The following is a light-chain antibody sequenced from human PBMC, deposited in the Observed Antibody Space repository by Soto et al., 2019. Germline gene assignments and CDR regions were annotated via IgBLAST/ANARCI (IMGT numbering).Light chain of an antibody. CDR1: SSDIGAYEY. V-gene: IGLV2-14*03. J-gene: IGLJ1*01. CDR2: NVN. Sequence: QSALTQPASVSGSPGQSITISCSGTSSDIGAYEYVSWYQQHPGKPPKLMIYNVNNRPSGVSYRFSGSKSGNTASLTISRLQPEDEADYYCLSHTTSRTYVFGPGTKSPS. CDR3: LSHTTSRTYV.